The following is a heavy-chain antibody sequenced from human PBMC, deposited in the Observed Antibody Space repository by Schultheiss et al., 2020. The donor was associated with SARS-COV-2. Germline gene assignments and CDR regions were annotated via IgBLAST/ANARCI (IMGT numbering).Heavy chain of an antibody. CDR3: ARDPYGGIDDAFDI. D-gene: IGHD4-23*01. CDR1: GFTFSDYY. V-gene: IGHV3-21*01. Sequence: GGSLRLSCAASGFTFSDYYMSWVRQAPGKGLEWVSSISSSSSYIYYADSVKGRFTISRDNAKNSLYLQMNSLRAEDTAVYYCARDPYGGIDDAFDIWGQGTMVTVSS. J-gene: IGHJ3*02. CDR2: ISSSSSYI.